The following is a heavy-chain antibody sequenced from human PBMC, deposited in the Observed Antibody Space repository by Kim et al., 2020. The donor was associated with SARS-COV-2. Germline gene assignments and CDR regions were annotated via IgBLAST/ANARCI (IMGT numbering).Heavy chain of an antibody. Sequence: SETLSLTCTVSGASIKSYFWSWIRQPAGRRLEWTGRFFTNETTDYNPSLKSRVSMSVDTSKNQLSLKLTSVTVADTATYFCVRDGELGNWFDPWGQGTLVTVSS. CDR3: VRDGELGNWFDP. CDR1: GASIKSYF. J-gene: IGHJ5*02. CDR2: FFTNETT. D-gene: IGHD1-7*01. V-gene: IGHV4-4*07.